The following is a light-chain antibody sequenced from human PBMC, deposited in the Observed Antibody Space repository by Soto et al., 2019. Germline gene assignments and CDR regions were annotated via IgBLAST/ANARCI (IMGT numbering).Light chain of an antibody. V-gene: IGKV1-5*01. CDR2: DTF. Sequence: DIELTQSPPTLSASVGERVTITCRASQSIRHYLAWYQQIPGKAPKLLIYDTFNWPTGVPARFSGSGSGTEFTLTISSLQPDDFGIYFCQHHNSYSQTFGHGTKVDIK. CDR1: QSIRHY. CDR3: QHHNSYSQT. J-gene: IGKJ1*01.